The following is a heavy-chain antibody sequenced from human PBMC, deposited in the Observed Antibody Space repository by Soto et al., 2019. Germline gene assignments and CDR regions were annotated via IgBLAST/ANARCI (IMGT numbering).Heavy chain of an antibody. CDR3: ASAGGG. Sequence: QVQLVESGGGVVQPGRSLRLSCAASGFTFSSYAMHWVRQAPGKGLEWVAVISYDGSNKYYADSVKGRFTISRDNSKNTLYLQMNSLRAEDTAVYYCASAGGGWGQGTLVTVSS. CDR2: ISYDGSNK. D-gene: IGHD1-26*01. CDR1: GFTFSSYA. V-gene: IGHV3-30-3*01. J-gene: IGHJ4*02.